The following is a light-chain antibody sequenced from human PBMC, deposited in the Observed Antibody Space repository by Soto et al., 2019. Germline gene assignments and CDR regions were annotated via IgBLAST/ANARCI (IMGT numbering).Light chain of an antibody. V-gene: IGKV1-5*03. CDR1: QSINTW. Sequence: IRMTQSPSSFSASTGDRVTTTCRASQSINTWLAWYQQKPGKAPKLLIYKVSSLESGVPSRFSGSGSGTEFTITISSLHPEVLGSDYCQHYKGFPTFGQGTKVDIK. J-gene: IGKJ1*01. CDR2: KVS. CDR3: QHYKGFPT.